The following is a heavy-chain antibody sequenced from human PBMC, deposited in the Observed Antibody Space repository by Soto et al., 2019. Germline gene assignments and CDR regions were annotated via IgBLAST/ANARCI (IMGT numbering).Heavy chain of an antibody. CDR1: GGSISSYY. CDR2: IYYSGST. Sequence: SETLSLTCSVSGGSISSYYWSWIRQPPGKGLEWIGYIYYSGSTNYNPSLKSRVTISVDTSKNQFSLKLSSVTAADTAVYYCARTLYSYGPRFDYWGQGTLVTVS. J-gene: IGHJ4*02. D-gene: IGHD5-18*01. V-gene: IGHV4-59*01. CDR3: ARTLYSYGPRFDY.